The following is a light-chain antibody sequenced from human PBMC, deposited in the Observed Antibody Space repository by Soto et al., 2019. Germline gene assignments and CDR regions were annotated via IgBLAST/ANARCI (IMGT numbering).Light chain of an antibody. J-gene: IGKJ4*02. Sequence: DIQMTQSPSSLSASVGDRVTITCRASQSISNYVNWYQQKPGKAPKLIISAASSFRSEVPSRFSGSGSGTDFTLTISSLHPEDFATYFCQQGYSAPLTFGGGTKVEIK. CDR2: AAS. CDR1: QSISNY. CDR3: QQGYSAPLT. V-gene: IGKV1-39*01.